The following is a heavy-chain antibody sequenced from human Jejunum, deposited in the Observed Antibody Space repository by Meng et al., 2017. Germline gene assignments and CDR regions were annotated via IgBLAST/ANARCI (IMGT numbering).Heavy chain of an antibody. Sequence: GGSLRLSCAASGFTFSSYSMSWVRQAPGKGLEWVSFIKSKGYGGTTEYAASVKGRFTISRDDSKSIAYLQMNSLETEDTAVYYCTRGGFQFSHWGQGTLVTVSS. V-gene: IGHV3-49*04. CDR2: IKSKGYGGTT. J-gene: IGHJ4*02. D-gene: IGHD2-21*01. CDR3: TRGGFQFSH. CDR1: GFTFSSYS.